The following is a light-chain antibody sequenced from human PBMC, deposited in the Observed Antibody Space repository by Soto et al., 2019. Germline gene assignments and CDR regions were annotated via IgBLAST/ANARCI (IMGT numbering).Light chain of an antibody. CDR1: QGIYNY. CDR3: QQLHSYPRT. J-gene: IGKJ1*01. Sequence: QLTQSPSSLSASVGDRVTITCRASQGIYNYLAWYQQKPGKAPNLLIFAASTLQSGVPSRFSGSGSGTDFTLTISSLQPEDFATYYCQQLHSYPRTFGQGTKVEVK. V-gene: IGKV1-9*01. CDR2: AAS.